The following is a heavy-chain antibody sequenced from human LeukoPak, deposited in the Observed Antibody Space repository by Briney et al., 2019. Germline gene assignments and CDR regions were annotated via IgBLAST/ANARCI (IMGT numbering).Heavy chain of an antibody. Sequence: ASVKVSCKASGYTFTGYYMHWVRQAPGQGLEWMGWINPNSGGTNYAQKFQGRVTMTRDTSISTAYMELSRLRSDDTAVYYCARGTWFGELLHQQSFDYWGQGTLVTVSS. J-gene: IGHJ4*02. CDR3: ARGTWFGELLHQQSFDY. D-gene: IGHD3-10*01. CDR1: GYTFTGYY. CDR2: INPNSGGT. V-gene: IGHV1-2*02.